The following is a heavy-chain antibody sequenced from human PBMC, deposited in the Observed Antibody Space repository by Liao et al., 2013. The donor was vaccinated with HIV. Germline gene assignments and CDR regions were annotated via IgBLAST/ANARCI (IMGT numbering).Heavy chain of an antibody. J-gene: IGHJ4*02. V-gene: IGHV4-30-4*01. CDR3: ARQGHDYGDLGVYSFDC. CDR2: VFYSGSP. D-gene: IGHD4-17*01. Sequence: QVQLQESGPGLVRSSQTLSLTCTVSGASISSGDHYWSWIRQPPGKGLEWIGFVFYSGSPYYNPSLKSRVTISVDTSKKQFSLNLSSVTAADTAVYYCARQGHDYGDLGVYSFDCWGQGTLVTVSS. CDR1: GASISSGDHY.